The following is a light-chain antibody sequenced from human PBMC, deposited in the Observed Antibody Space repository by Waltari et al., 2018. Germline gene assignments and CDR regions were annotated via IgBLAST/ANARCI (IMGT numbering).Light chain of an antibody. CDR1: SEAVGGYNS. J-gene: IGLJ1*01. CDR3: STYAGYNTFA. CDR2: EVD. Sequence: QPALTQPPSASGSPGQSVTISCTGTSEAVGGYNSVSWYQQHPAKAPKLLIFEVDKRPSGVPDRFSGSKSGNTASLTVSGLQPEDEADYYCSTYAGYNTFAFGTGTKVTVL. V-gene: IGLV2-8*01.